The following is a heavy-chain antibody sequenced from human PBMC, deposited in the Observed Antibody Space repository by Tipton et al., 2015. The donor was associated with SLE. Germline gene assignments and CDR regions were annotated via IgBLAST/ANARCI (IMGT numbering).Heavy chain of an antibody. CDR1: GFTFSSYA. CDR3: AGDVGIAAAAHNWFDP. V-gene: IGHV3-30*04. D-gene: IGHD6-13*01. J-gene: IGHJ5*02. Sequence: SLRLSCAASGFTFSSYAMHWVRQAPGKGLEWVAVISYDGSNKYYADSVKGRFTISRDNSKNTLYLQMNSLRAEDTAVYYCAGDVGIAAAAHNWFDPWGQGTLVTVSS. CDR2: ISYDGSNK.